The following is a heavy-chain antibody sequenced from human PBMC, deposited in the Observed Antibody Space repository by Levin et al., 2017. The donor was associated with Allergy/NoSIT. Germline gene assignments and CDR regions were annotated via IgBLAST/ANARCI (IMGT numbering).Heavy chain of an antibody. CDR2: TYYRSKWYN. CDR3: ARGVLVLWFGELSSKGAFDI. J-gene: IGHJ3*02. V-gene: IGHV6-1*01. D-gene: IGHD3-10*01. Sequence: SQTLSLTCAISGDSVSSTSAAWNWIRQSPSRGLEWLGRTYYRSKWYNDYAVSVKSRITINPDTSKNQFSLQLNSVTPEDTAVYYCARGVLVLWFGELSSKGAFDIWGQGTMVTVSS. CDR1: GDSVSSTSAA.